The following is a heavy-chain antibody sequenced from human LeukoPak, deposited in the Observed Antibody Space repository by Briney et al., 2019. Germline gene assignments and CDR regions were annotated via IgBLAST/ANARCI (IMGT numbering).Heavy chain of an antibody. Sequence: SETLSLTCTVSGGSISSTVYFWAWIRQPPGKGLEWIGSLYYSGRTSYNPSLKSRVTMPVDTSKNQFSLKLSSVTAAATAVYFCARRRGYDYVWFDPWGQGTLVTVSS. J-gene: IGHJ5*02. CDR3: ARRRGYDYVWFDP. CDR2: LYYSGRT. D-gene: IGHD5-12*01. CDR1: GGSISSTVYF. V-gene: IGHV4-39*01.